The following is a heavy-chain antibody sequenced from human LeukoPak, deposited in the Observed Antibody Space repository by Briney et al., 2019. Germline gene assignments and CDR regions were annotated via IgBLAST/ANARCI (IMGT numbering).Heavy chain of an antibody. CDR3: ARDAYFYSSDQ. CDR1: GFIFSDYY. CDR2: ISETGTTI. J-gene: IGHJ4*02. Sequence: PGGSLRLSCAASGFIFSDYYVTWLRQAPGKGLEWISYISETGTTIHYADSVKGRFTVSRGNTKNSLYLQMNSLRVEDTAVYYCARDAYFYSSDQWGRGTLVIVSS. V-gene: IGHV3-11*04. D-gene: IGHD2-21*01.